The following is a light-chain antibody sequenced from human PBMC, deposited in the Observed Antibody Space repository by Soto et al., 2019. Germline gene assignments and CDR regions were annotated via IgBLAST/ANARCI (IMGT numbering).Light chain of an antibody. Sequence: DIQMTQSPSSLSASVGDRVTITCRASQSISSYLNWYQQKPGKAPKLLIYAASSLQSGVPSRFSGSGSGTDFTLTISSLQPEDFATYYCQQNYLMPSTFGPGTKVDIK. V-gene: IGKV1-39*01. CDR2: AAS. J-gene: IGKJ3*01. CDR3: QQNYLMPST. CDR1: QSISSY.